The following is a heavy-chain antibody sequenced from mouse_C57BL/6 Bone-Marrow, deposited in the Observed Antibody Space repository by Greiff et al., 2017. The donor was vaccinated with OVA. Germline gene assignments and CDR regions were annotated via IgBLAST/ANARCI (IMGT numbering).Heavy chain of an antibody. D-gene: IGHD2-10*02. J-gene: IGHJ3*01. CDR3: ARYGYGLPDAY. V-gene: IGHV1-55*01. CDR1: GYTFTSYW. CDR2: IYPGSGST. Sequence: QVQLQQPGAELVKPGASVKMSCKASGYTFTSYWITWVKQRPGQGLEWIGDIYPGSGSTNYNEKFKSKATLTVDTSSSTAYMQLSSLTSEDSAVYYCARYGYGLPDAYWGQGTLVSVSA.